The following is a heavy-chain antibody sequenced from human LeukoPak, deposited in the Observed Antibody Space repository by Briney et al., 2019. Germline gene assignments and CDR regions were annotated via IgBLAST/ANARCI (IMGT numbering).Heavy chain of an antibody. CDR2: ISSSSSYI. D-gene: IGHD2-15*01. Sequence: GGSLRLSCAASGFTFSSYSMNWVRQAPGKGLEWVSSISSSSSYIYYADSVKGRFTISRDSAKNSLYLQMNSLRAEDTAVYYCARDFIYCSGGSCYPTWGQGTLVTVSS. J-gene: IGHJ5*02. CDR1: GFTFSSYS. CDR3: ARDFIYCSGGSCYPT. V-gene: IGHV3-21*01.